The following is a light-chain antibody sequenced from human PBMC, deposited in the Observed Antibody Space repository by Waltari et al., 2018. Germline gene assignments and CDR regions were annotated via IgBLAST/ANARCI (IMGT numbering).Light chain of an antibody. CDR3: QQSFSTPSIS. V-gene: IGKV1-39*01. CDR2: DAS. J-gene: IGKJ5*01. CDR1: QSISTY. Sequence: DIQMTQSPSSLSASVGDRVTISCRASQSISTYLHWYQQRPGRAPKPLIPDASTLQSGVPSRFSGSGSGTDFTLTISSLQPGDFATYYCQQSFSTPSISFGQGTRLDIK.